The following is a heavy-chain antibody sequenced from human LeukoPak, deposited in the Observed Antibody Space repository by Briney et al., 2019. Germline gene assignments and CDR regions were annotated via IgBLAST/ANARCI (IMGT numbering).Heavy chain of an antibody. CDR3: ARDSLYGEADY. J-gene: IGHJ4*02. CDR1: GGSFSGYY. D-gene: IGHD4-17*01. V-gene: IGHV4-34*01. Sequence: SETLSLTCAVYGGSFSGYYWSWIRQPPGKGLEWIGEINHSGSTNYNPSLKSRVTISVDTSKNQFSLKLSSVTAADTAVYYCARDSLYGEADYWGQGTLVTVSS. CDR2: INHSGST.